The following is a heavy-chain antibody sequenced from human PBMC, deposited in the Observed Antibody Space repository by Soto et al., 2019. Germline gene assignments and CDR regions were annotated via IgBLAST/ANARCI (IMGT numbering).Heavy chain of an antibody. CDR3: ARGSDASSGPRLGY. Sequence: SSVKVPCKTSGETFSSDASSCRRHATGQGLEWMGGIIPIFGTANYAQKFQGRVTITADESTSTAYMELSSLRSEDTAVYYCARGSDASSGPRLGYWGEGPLVTVSS. V-gene: IGHV1-69*13. D-gene: IGHD3-22*01. CDR1: GETFSSDA. J-gene: IGHJ4*02. CDR2: IIPIFGTA.